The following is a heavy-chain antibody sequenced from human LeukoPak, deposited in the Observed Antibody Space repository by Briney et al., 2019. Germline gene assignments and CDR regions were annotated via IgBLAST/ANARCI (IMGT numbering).Heavy chain of an antibody. J-gene: IGHJ4*02. CDR1: GGTFSSYA. V-gene: IGHV1-69*05. Sequence: ASVKVSCKASGGTFSSYAISWVRQAPGQGLEWMGGIIPIFGTANYAQKFQGRVTITTDESTSTGYMELSSLRSEDTAVYYCARNGYNDREFDYWGQGTLVTVSS. D-gene: IGHD5-24*01. CDR2: IIPIFGTA. CDR3: ARNGYNDREFDY.